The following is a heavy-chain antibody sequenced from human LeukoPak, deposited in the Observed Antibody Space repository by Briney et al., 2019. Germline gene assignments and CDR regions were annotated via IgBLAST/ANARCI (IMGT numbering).Heavy chain of an antibody. D-gene: IGHD5-12*01. J-gene: IGHJ3*02. CDR1: GFTFSDYY. CDR3: ARDLGYSGYDATDAFDI. V-gene: IGHV3-11*06. CDR2: ISSSSSYT. Sequence: GGSLRLSCAASGFTFSDYYMSWIPQAPGKGLEWGSYISSSSSYTNYADSVKGRFTISRHNAKNSLYLQMTRLRAEETPVYHCARDLGYSGYDATDAFDIWGEGTMVTVSS.